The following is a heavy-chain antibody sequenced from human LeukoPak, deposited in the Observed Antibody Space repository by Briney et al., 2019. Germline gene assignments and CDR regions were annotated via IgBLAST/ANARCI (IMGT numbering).Heavy chain of an antibody. J-gene: IGHJ4*02. CDR2: ISAYNGNT. CDR3: ASSLSDSGWYRSFDY. V-gene: IGHV1-18*01. Sequence: ASVRVSCKASGYTFTSYGISWVRQAPGQGLEWMGWISAYNGNTNYAQKLQGRVTMTTDTSTSTAYMGLRSLRSDDTAVYYCASSLSDSGWYRSFDYWGQGTLVTVSS. CDR1: GYTFTSYG. D-gene: IGHD6-19*01.